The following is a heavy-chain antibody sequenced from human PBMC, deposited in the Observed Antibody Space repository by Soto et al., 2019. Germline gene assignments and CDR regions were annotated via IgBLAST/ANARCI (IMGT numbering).Heavy chain of an antibody. CDR2: ISSTSVYM. Sequence: EVQLVESGGGLVKPGGSLRLSCAASGFTFSTYNMNWVRQARGKGLEWVASISSTSVYMCYANSLKGRFTISRANAKSSLYLQVNSLRAEDTAVYYCARGWLRDPWMYWGQGTLVTVSS. V-gene: IGHV3-21*01. D-gene: IGHD5-12*01. J-gene: IGHJ4*02. CDR3: ARGWLRDPWMY. CDR1: GFTFSTYN.